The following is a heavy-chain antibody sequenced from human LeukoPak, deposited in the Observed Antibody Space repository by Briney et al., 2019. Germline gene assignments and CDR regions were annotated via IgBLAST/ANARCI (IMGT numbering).Heavy chain of an antibody. J-gene: IGHJ4*02. CDR2: MNPNSGNT. Sequence: AAVKVSCKASGYTFTSYDINWVRQATGQGLEWMGWMNPNSGNTGYAQKFQGRVTITRNTSISTAYMELSSLRSEDTAFYYCARRPGCTSTTCPYYFDYWGQGTLGAVSS. D-gene: IGHD2-2*01. V-gene: IGHV1-8*03. CDR3: ARRPGCTSTTCPYYFDY. CDR1: GYTFTSYD.